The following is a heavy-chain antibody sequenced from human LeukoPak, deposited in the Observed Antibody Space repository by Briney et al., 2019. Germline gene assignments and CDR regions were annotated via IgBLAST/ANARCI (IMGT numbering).Heavy chain of an antibody. V-gene: IGHV4-59*08. D-gene: IGHD3-16*01. CDR2: IYYSAST. CDR3: TRGAGWLIDY. J-gene: IGHJ4*02. CDR1: GDSISSQY. Sequence: SETLSLTCIVSGDSISSQYWSWIRKPPGKGLEWIGYIYYSASTNYNPSLKSRVTISVDTSKNHVSLNLTSVTAADTGVYYCTRGAGWLIDYWGQGILVTVSS.